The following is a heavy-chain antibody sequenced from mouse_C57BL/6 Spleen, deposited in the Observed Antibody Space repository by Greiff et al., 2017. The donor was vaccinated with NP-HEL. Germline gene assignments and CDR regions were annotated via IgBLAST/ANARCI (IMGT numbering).Heavy chain of an antibody. D-gene: IGHD3-1*01. J-gene: IGHJ4*01. CDR3: ARPGSGGAMDY. CDR2: ISSGSSTI. CDR1: GFTFSDYG. Sequence: EVQVVESGGGLVKPGGSLKLSCAASGFTFSDYGMHWVRQAPEKGLEWVAYISSGSSTIYYADTVKGRFTISRDNAKNTLFLQMTSLRSEDTAMYYCARPGSGGAMDYWGQGTSVTVSS. V-gene: IGHV5-17*01.